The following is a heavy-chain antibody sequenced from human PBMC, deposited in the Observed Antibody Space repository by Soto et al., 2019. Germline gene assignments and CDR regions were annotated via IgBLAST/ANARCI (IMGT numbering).Heavy chain of an antibody. Sequence: GGSLRLSCAASGFKFSNYAMCWVRQAPGKGLEWVSLISATGGGTYYADSVKGRFTISRDNSHNTLYLQVHSLTAEDTAVYYCAKDRRAGGNSALYFDFWGQGAQVTVSS. CDR3: AKDRRAGGNSALYFDF. CDR2: ISATGGGT. V-gene: IGHV3-23*01. J-gene: IGHJ4*02. D-gene: IGHD3-16*01. CDR1: GFKFSNYA.